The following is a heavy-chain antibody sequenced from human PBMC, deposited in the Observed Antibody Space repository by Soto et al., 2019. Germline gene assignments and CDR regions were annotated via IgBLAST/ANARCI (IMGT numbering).Heavy chain of an antibody. J-gene: IGHJ6*03. V-gene: IGHV4-59*01. D-gene: IGHD5-12*01. CDR3: ARQRQGYDPCYYYYRDV. CDR1: GRSISCYY. Sequence: PSETLSLTSTVSGRSISCYYWCCIRQPTRPGLEWIGYIYYSGSTNYNPSLKCRVTISVDTSKNRFSLRLSSVTAADTAVYYCARQRQGYDPCYYYYRDVWGKGTTVTVSS. CDR2: IYYSGST.